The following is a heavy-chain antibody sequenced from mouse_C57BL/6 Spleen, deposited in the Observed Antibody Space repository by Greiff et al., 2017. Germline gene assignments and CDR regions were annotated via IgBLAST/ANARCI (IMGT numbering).Heavy chain of an antibody. CDR1: GFTFSSYA. CDR2: ISSGGDYN. V-gene: IGHV5-9-1*02. D-gene: IGHD2-3*01. Sequence: EVQGVESGEGLVKPGGSLKLSCAASGFTFSSYAMSWVRQTPEKRLAWVAYISSGGDYNYYADTVKGRFTIARDTARNTLYLQMSSLKSEDTAMYYCTRYDERGAMDYWGQGTSVTVSS. J-gene: IGHJ4*01. CDR3: TRYDERGAMDY.